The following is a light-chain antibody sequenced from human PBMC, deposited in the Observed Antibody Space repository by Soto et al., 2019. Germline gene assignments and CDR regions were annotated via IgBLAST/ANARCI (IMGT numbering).Light chain of an antibody. J-gene: IGKJ2*01. Sequence: DIQMTQSPSSLSASVGDRVSITCRASQSIVSYLNWYQQKPGKAPKLLICTSSSLQSGVPSRFSGSGSGTDFTLTISSLQPEDFATYFCQQSYTTPYTFGQGTKLEI. CDR2: TSS. CDR1: QSIVSY. V-gene: IGKV1-39*01. CDR3: QQSYTTPYT.